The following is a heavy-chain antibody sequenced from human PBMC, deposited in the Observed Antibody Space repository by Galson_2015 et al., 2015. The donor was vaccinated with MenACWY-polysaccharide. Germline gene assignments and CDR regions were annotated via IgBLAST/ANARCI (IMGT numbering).Heavy chain of an antibody. CDR2: ISGGGSMI. J-gene: IGHJ3*02. D-gene: IGHD5-18*01. CDR1: GFTFSTYE. V-gene: IGHV3-48*03. CDR3: ARDRGSYDAYDI. Sequence: SLRLSCAASGFTFSTYEMNWVRQSPEKGLQWIAYISGGGSMIYYADSVKGRFTLSRDNAKDSLYLEMNSLTAEDTGLYYCARDRGSYDAYDIWGQGTVVTVSS.